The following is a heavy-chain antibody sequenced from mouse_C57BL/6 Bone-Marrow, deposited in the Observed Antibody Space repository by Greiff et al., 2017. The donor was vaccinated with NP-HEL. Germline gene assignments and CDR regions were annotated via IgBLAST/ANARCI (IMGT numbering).Heavy chain of an antibody. CDR1: GFNIKDDY. Sequence: VQLQQSVAELVRPGASVKLSCTASGFNIKDDYMHWVKQRPEQGLEWIGWIDPENGDTEYASKFQGKATITADTSSNTAYLQLSSLTSEDTAVYYCTKHYYGSSYGYAMDYWGQGTSVTVSS. D-gene: IGHD1-1*01. CDR2: IDPENGDT. V-gene: IGHV14-4*01. J-gene: IGHJ4*01. CDR3: TKHYYGSSYGYAMDY.